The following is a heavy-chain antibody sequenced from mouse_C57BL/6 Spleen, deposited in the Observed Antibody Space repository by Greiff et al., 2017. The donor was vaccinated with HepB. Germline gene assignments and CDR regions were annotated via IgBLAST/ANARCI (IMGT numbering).Heavy chain of an antibody. Sequence: VQLQQSGPELVKPGASVKISCKASGYTFTDYYMNWVKQSHGKSLEWIGDINPNNGGTSYNQKFKGKATLTVDKSSSTAYMELRSLTSEDSAVYYCARDPDYFDYWGQGTTLTVSS. V-gene: IGHV1-26*01. J-gene: IGHJ2*01. CDR2: INPNNGGT. CDR3: ARDPDYFDY. CDR1: GYTFTDYY.